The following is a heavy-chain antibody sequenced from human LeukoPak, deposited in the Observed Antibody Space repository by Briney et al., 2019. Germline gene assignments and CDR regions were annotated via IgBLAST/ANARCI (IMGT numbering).Heavy chain of an antibody. Sequence: GGSLRLSCAASGFTFSSYAMSWVRQAPGKGLEWVSAISGSGGSTYYADSVKGRFTISRDNSKNTLYLQMNSLRAEDTAVYYCAIGVVGAPGTFDYWGQGPLVTVSS. V-gene: IGHV3-23*01. CDR2: ISGSGGST. D-gene: IGHD1-26*01. CDR1: GFTFSSYA. J-gene: IGHJ4*02. CDR3: AIGVVGAPGTFDY.